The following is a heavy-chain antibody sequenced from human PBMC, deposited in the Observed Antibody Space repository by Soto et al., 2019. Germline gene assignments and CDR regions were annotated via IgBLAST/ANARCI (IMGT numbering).Heavy chain of an antibody. J-gene: IGHJ6*02. CDR3: TRLIPAGYCSGGSCSRPGLYYYYGMDV. CDR1: GFTCSGSA. V-gene: IGHV3-73*01. Sequence: PGWSLRLSCSASGFTCSGSAMHWFRQASGKGLEWVGRIRSKANSYATAYAASVKGRFTISRDDSKNTAYLQMNSLKTEDTAVYYCTRLIPAGYCSGGSCSRPGLYYYYGMDVWGQGTTVTVSS. CDR2: IRSKANSYAT. D-gene: IGHD2-15*01.